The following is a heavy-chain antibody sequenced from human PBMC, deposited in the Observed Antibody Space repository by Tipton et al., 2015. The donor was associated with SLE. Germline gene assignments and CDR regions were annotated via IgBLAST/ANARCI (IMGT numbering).Heavy chain of an antibody. CDR3: AREGIVPAAKAAYVQH. Sequence: TLSLTCAVSGGSISSSNWWSWVRQPPGTGLEWIGEINHSGSTNYNPSLKSRVTISVDTSKNQFSLTLSSVTAADTAVYYCAREGIVPAAKAAYVQHWGQGTLVTVSS. V-gene: IGHV4-4*02. CDR2: INHSGST. D-gene: IGHD2-2*01. CDR1: GGSISSSNW. J-gene: IGHJ1*01.